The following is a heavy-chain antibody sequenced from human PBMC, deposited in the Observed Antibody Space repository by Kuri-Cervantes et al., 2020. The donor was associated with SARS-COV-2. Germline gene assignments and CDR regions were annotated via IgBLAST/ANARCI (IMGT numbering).Heavy chain of an antibody. V-gene: IGHV3-11*04. CDR2: IGPSGTTK. J-gene: IGHJ4*02. CDR3: AREGIAVAGTDY. Sequence: GGSLRLSCVASGFTFSAYTLNWIRQAPGKGLEWVSNIGPSGTTKYYADSVKGRFTISRDNAKNSLYLQMNSLRAEDTAVYYCAREGIAVAGTDYWGQGTLVTVSS. CDR1: GFTFSAYT. D-gene: IGHD6-19*01.